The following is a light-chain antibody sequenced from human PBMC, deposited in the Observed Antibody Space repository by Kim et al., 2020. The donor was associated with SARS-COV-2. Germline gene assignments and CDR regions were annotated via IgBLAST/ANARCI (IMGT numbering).Light chain of an antibody. CDR1: HSINFL. CDR2: ESS. CDR3: QEFKRPSWT. Sequence: GDSVTITRRASHSINFLLAWHQQPRGTAPHLLFYESSFVETGVPSSFSGSASAHLSTPIISRQPPDDFASYYCQEFKRPSWTFGQGTKVDIK. J-gene: IGKJ1*01. V-gene: IGKV1-5*01.